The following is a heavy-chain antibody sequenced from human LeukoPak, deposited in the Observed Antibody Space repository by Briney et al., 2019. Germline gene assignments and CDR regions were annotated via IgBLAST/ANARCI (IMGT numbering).Heavy chain of an antibody. Sequence: SGPALVKPTQTLTLTCTFSGFSLSTSGMCVSWIRQPAGKGLEWIGRIYTSGSTNYNPSLKSRVTMSVDTSKNQFSLKLSSVTAADTAVYYCARDAHYYDSSGYLNYWGQGTLVTVSS. V-gene: IGHV4-61*02. CDR2: IYTSGST. J-gene: IGHJ4*02. D-gene: IGHD3-22*01. CDR3: ARDAHYYDSSGYLNY. CDR1: GFSLSTSGMC.